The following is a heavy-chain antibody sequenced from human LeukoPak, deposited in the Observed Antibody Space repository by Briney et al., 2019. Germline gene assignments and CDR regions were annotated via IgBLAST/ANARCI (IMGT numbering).Heavy chain of an antibody. CDR2: IYYSGST. CDR3: ASGDYGDYGGDAFDI. J-gene: IGHJ3*02. CDR1: GGSISSGDYY. D-gene: IGHD4-17*01. Sequence: SETLSLTCTVSGGSISSGDYYWSWIRQPPGKGLEWIGYIYYSGSTYYNPSLKSRVTISVDTSKNQFPLKLSSVTAADTAVYYCASGDYGDYGGDAFDIWGQGTMVTVSS. V-gene: IGHV4-30-4*08.